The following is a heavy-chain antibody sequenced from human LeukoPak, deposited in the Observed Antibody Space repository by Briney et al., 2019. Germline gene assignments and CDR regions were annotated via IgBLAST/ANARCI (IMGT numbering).Heavy chain of an antibody. CDR2: ISSAGTYI. CDR3: VRDDFDFWSGFSDI. V-gene: IGHV3-21*01. CDR1: GFTFSSHS. D-gene: IGHD3-3*01. J-gene: IGHJ4*01. Sequence: GGSLRLSCIGSGFTFSSHSMNLFRQAPGKGLEWVSTISSAGTYISYADSVKGRFTISRDNAKNALFLQMNSLRVEDTATYHCVRDDFDFWSGFSDIWGQGTLVIVSS.